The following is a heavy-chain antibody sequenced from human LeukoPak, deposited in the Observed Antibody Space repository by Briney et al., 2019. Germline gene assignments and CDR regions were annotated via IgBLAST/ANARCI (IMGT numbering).Heavy chain of an antibody. CDR3: ARREMATPTAYFDY. CDR1: GGSFSGYY. V-gene: IGHV4-34*01. Sequence: SSETLSLTCAFYGGSFSGYYWSWIRQPPGKGLEWIGGINHSGSTNCNPSLKSRVTISVDTSKNHFSLKLNSVTAADTAVYYCARREMATPTAYFDYWGQGTLVTVSS. CDR2: INHSGST. D-gene: IGHD5-24*01. J-gene: IGHJ4*02.